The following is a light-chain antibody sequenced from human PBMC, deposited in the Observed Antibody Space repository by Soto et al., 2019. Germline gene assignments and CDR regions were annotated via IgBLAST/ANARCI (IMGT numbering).Light chain of an antibody. V-gene: IGLV3-1*01. Sequence: SYELTQPPSVSVSPGQTAVITCSGDKLRNKYASWYQQKPGQSPVLVIYQDTKRPSGIPERFSGSNSGNTATLTIRGTQAMDEADYYCQAWDSSADVFGTGTKLTVL. J-gene: IGLJ1*01. CDR3: QAWDSSADV. CDR2: QDT. CDR1: KLRNKY.